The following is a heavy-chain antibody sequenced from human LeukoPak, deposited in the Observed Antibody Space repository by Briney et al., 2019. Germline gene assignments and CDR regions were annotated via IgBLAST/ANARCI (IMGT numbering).Heavy chain of an antibody. CDR2: ISYDGSNK. V-gene: IGHV3-30-3*01. D-gene: IGHD1-7*01. J-gene: IGHJ4*02. Sequence: PGRSLRLSCAASGFTFSSYAMHWVRQAPGKGLEWVAVISYDGSNKYYADSVKGRFTISRDNSKNTLYLQMNSLRAEDTAVYYCARDRVTGTILFDYWGQGTLVTVSS. CDR3: ARDRVTGTILFDY. CDR1: GFTFSSYA.